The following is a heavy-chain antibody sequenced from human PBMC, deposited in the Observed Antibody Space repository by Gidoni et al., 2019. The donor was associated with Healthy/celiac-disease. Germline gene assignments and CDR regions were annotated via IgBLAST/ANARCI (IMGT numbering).Heavy chain of an antibody. D-gene: IGHD1-1*01. V-gene: IGHV3-9*01. J-gene: IGHJ4*02. CDR3: AKDIGNLVPYGFDY. CDR1: GFTFDDYA. Sequence: EVQLVESGGGLVQPGRSLRLSCAASGFTFDDYAMHWVRQAPGKGLEWVSGISWNSGSIGYADSVKGRFTISRDNAKNSLYLQMNSLRAEDTALYYCAKDIGNLVPYGFDYWGQGTLVTVSS. CDR2: ISWNSGSI.